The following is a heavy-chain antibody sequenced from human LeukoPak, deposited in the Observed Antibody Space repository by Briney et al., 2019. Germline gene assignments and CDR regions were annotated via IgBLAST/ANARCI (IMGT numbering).Heavy chain of an antibody. CDR1: GFTFSSYA. CDR3: ARDTHLGYCSGGSCFLLDY. D-gene: IGHD2-15*01. V-gene: IGHV3-64*01. J-gene: IGHJ4*02. Sequence: GGSLRLSCAASGFTFSSYAMHWVRQAPGKGLEYVSAISSNGGSTYYANSVKGRFTISRDNSKNTLYLQMGSLRAEDMAVYYCARDTHLGYCSGGSCFLLDYWGQGTLVTVSS. CDR2: ISSNGGST.